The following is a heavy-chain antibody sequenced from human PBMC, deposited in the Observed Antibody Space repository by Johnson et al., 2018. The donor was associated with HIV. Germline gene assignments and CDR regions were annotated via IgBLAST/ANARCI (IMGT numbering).Heavy chain of an antibody. CDR2: ISFDGSSQ. J-gene: IGHJ3*02. CDR3: ARERGHDKSGLDAFDI. CDR1: GFMFSSYA. V-gene: IGHV3-30-3*01. D-gene: IGHD3-22*01. Sequence: QVQLVESGGGLVKPGGSLRLSCAASGFMFSSYAMHWVLQAPGKGLEWVAVISFDGSSQYYGDSVKGRFTISRDKSKDTLFLQMSSLRVEDTAVYYCARERGHDKSGLDAFDIWGQGTLVTVSS.